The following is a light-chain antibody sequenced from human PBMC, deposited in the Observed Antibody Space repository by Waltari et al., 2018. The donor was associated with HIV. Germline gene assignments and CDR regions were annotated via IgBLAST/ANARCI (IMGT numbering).Light chain of an antibody. CDR2: GAS. J-gene: IGKJ5*01. Sequence: EIVMTQSPAPLSVSPGERATLSCRASQSVSSNLAWYQQKPGPAPRLLIYGASPRATGIPARFSGSGSGTEFTLTISSLQSEDFAVYYCQQYNNWITFGQGTRLEIK. V-gene: IGKV3-15*01. CDR1: QSVSSN. CDR3: QQYNNWIT.